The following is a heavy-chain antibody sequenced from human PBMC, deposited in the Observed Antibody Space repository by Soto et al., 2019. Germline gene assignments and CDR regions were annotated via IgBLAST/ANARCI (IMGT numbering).Heavy chain of an antibody. J-gene: IGHJ3*02. CDR2: IYYSGST. V-gene: IGHV4-59*12. D-gene: IGHD3-10*01. CDR3: ARDADFGSGDSQFWAFDI. CDR1: GRSMSSYY. Sequence: SETLSLTCTVSGRSMSSYYWTWIRQPPGKGLEYIGYIYYSGSTDYNPSLKSRVTISADTSQNQFSLNLISVTAADTAVYYCARDADFGSGDSQFWAFDIWAQGTVVTVSS.